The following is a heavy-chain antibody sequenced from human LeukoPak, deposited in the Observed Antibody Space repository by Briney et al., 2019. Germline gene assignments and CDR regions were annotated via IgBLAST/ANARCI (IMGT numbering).Heavy chain of an antibody. CDR3: ATTTYYYGSGILY. D-gene: IGHD3-10*01. Sequence: SETLSLTCAVYGGSFSGYYWSWIRQPPGKGLEWIGSIYYSGSTYYNPSLKSRVTISVDTSKNQFSLKLSSVTAADTAVYYCATTTYYYGSGILYWGQGTLVTVSS. V-gene: IGHV4-34*01. CDR1: GGSFSGYY. J-gene: IGHJ4*02. CDR2: IYYSGST.